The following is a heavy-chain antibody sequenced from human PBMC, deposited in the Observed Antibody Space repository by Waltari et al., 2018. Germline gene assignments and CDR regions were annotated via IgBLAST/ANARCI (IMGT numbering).Heavy chain of an antibody. CDR1: GFPFSRLG. CDR3: GKDLLSVVMAVEN. Sequence: QVQLVESGGSVVQPGTSLTLACEALGFPFSRLGMHWVRQAPGKGREWVAVISYDENTKHYAESVRGRFIISRDNSKNTLHLEMNSLRGEDTAIYFCGKDLLSVVMAVENWGQGTLVTVSS. J-gene: IGHJ4*02. CDR2: ISYDENTK. V-gene: IGHV3-30*18. D-gene: IGHD3-22*01.